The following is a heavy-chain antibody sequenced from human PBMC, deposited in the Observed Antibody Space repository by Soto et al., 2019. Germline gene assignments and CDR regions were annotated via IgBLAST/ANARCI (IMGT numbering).Heavy chain of an antibody. CDR1: GFSLTTSGVD. J-gene: IGHJ5*02. CDR2: IYWDDDK. D-gene: IGHD2-15*01. CDR3: LHSAWSAITCEYSWFGH. Sequence: QITLKESGPTLVKPTQTLTLTCTFSGFSLTTSGVDVGWIRQSPGKALEWLALIYWDDDKRQSPSLKSLLTNHKDNSKTPAVLTVTSLDAVDKAKYYCLHSAWSAITCEYSWFGHWGQGTQVTGSS. V-gene: IGHV2-5*02.